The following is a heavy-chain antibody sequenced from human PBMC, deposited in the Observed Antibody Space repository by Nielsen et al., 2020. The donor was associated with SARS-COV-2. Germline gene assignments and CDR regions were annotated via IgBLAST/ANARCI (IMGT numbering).Heavy chain of an antibody. CDR1: GFTFSSYS. CDR2: ISSSSSYI. J-gene: IGHJ4*02. Sequence: GGSLRLSCAASGFTFSSYSMNWVRQAPGKGLEWVSSISSSSSYIYYADSVKGRFTISRDNAKNSLYLQMNSLRAEDTAVYYCARDLYSSGWYPYGDYWGQGTLVTVSS. V-gene: IGHV3-21*01. D-gene: IGHD6-19*01. CDR3: ARDLYSSGWYPYGDY.